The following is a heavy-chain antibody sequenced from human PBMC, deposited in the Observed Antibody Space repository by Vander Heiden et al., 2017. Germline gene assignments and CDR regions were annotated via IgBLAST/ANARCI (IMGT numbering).Heavy chain of an antibody. CDR2: ISYDGSNK. J-gene: IGHJ3*02. CDR3: ARKTDITMIVGPYIGGAFDI. D-gene: IGHD3-22*01. Sequence: QVQLVESGGGVVQPGRSLRLSCAASGFTFSSYAMHWVRQAPGKGLEWVAVISYDGSNKYYADSVKGRFTISRDNSKNTLYLQMNSLRAEDTAVYYCARKTDITMIVGPYIGGAFDIWGQGTMVTVSS. CDR1: GFTFSSYA. V-gene: IGHV3-30-3*01.